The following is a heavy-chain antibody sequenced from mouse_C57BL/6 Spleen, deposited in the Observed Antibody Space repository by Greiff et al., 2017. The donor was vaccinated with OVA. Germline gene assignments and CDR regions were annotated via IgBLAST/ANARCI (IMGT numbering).Heavy chain of an antibody. Sequence: DVKLVESGGGLVKPGGSLKLSCAASGFTFSDYGMHWVRQAPEKGLEWVAYISSGSSTIYYADTVKGRFTISRDNAKNTLFPQMTSLRSEDTAMYYCARQGLRGAMDYWGQGTSVTVSS. CDR1: GFTFSDYG. J-gene: IGHJ4*01. V-gene: IGHV5-17*01. CDR3: ARQGLRGAMDY. D-gene: IGHD2-4*01. CDR2: ISSGSSTI.